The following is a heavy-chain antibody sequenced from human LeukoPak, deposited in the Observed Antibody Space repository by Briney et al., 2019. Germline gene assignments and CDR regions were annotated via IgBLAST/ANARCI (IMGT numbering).Heavy chain of an antibody. CDR2: INWNGGST. D-gene: IGHD2-8*01. Sequence: GGSLRLSXAASGFTFDDYGMSWVRQAPGKGLEWVSGINWNGGSTGYADSVKGRFTISRDNAKNSLYLQMNSLRAEDTALYYCARGYCTNGVCSDAFDIWGQGTMVTVSS. CDR3: ARGYCTNGVCSDAFDI. V-gene: IGHV3-20*04. CDR1: GFTFDDYG. J-gene: IGHJ3*02.